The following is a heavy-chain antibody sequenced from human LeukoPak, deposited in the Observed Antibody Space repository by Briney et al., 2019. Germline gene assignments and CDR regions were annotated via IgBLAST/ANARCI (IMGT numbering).Heavy chain of an antibody. Sequence: SETLSLTCAVYGGSFSGYYWSRIRQPPGKGLEWIGEINHSGSTNYNPSLKSRVTISVDTSKNQFSLKLSSVTAADTAVYYCAPGRGYCSGGSCSDAFDIWGQGTMVTVSS. D-gene: IGHD2-15*01. V-gene: IGHV4-34*01. CDR2: INHSGST. CDR3: APGRGYCSGGSCSDAFDI. CDR1: GGSFSGYY. J-gene: IGHJ3*02.